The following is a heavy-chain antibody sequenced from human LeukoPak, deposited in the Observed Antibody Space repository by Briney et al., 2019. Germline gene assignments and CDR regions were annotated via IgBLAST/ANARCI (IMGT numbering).Heavy chain of an antibody. V-gene: IGHV3-13*01. CDR2: IGTAGDT. J-gene: IGHJ1*01. CDR3: AKYFASGSYYKLPH. Sequence: GGSLRLSCAASGFTFSSYDMHWVRHAPGKGLEWVSAIGTAGDTYYPGSVKGRFTISRENAKNSLYLQLNSLRAEDTAVYYCAKYFASGSYYKLPHWGQGTLVTVSS. CDR1: GFTFSSYD. D-gene: IGHD3-10*01.